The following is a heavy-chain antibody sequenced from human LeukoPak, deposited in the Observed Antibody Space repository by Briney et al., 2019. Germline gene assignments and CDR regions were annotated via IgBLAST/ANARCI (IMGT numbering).Heavy chain of an antibody. CDR1: GYTFTGYY. CDR2: INPNSGGT. J-gene: IGHJ5*02. Sequence: RASVKVSCTASGYTFTGYYMHWVRQAPGQGLEWMGWINPNSGGTNYAQKFQGRVTMTRDTSISTAYMELSSLRSEDTAVYYCARYLAGNNWNKFDPWGQGTLVTVSS. D-gene: IGHD1/OR15-1a*01. V-gene: IGHV1-2*02. CDR3: ARYLAGNNWNKFDP.